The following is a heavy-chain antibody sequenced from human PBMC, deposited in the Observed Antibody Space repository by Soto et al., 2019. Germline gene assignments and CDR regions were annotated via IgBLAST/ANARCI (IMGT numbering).Heavy chain of an antibody. D-gene: IGHD5-12*01. Sequence: SAPLSLACGGYGGSFSGYYWSWIRQPPGKGLEWIGEINHSGSTNYNPSLKSRVTISVDTSKNQFSLKLSSVTAADTAVYYCARVGRWLQWAYYFDYWGQGTLVTVSS. CDR1: GGSFSGYY. CDR3: ARVGRWLQWAYYFDY. V-gene: IGHV4-34*01. CDR2: INHSGST. J-gene: IGHJ4*02.